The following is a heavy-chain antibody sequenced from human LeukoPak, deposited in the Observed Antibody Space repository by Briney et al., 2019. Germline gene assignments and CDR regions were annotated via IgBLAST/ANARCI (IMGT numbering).Heavy chain of an antibody. CDR3: ARDRDCSGGSCYSVGFHY. CDR1: GFTFSDYY. D-gene: IGHD2-15*01. CDR2: ISSSSSYT. V-gene: IGHV3-11*06. J-gene: IGHJ4*02. Sequence: GGSLRLSCAASGFTFSDYYMSWIRQAPGKGLEWVSYISSSSSYTNYADSVKGRFTISRDNAKNSLYLQMNSLRAEDTAVYYCARDRDCSGGSCYSVGFHYWGQGTLVTVSS.